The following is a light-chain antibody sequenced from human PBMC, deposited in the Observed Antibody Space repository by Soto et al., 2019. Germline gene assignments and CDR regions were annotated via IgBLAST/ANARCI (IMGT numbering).Light chain of an antibody. V-gene: IGKV3-11*01. CDR3: QHRSIWPVA. Sequence: EIVLTQSPATLSLSPGERATLSCRASQSVSNFLFWYQQKSGQAPRLLIYDASSRAAGIPARFSGSGSGTDFTLTISSLEPEDFAVYYCQHRSIWPVAFGQGTRLEI. CDR2: DAS. CDR1: QSVSNF. J-gene: IGKJ5*01.